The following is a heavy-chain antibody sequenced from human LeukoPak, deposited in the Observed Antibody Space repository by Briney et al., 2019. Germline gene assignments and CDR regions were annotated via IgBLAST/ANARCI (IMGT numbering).Heavy chain of an antibody. CDR2: IIPIFGTA. J-gene: IGHJ4*02. V-gene: IGHV1-69*13. CDR1: GGTFSSYA. D-gene: IGHD5-24*01. Sequence: ASVKVSCKASGGTFSSYAISWVRQAPGQGLEWMGGIIPIFGTANYAQKFQGRVTITADESTSTAYMELSSLRSEDTAVYYCASAVEMATTADYWGQGTLVTVSS. CDR3: ASAVEMATTADY.